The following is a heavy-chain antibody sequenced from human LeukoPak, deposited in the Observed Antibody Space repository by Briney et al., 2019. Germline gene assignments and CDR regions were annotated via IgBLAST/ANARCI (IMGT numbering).Heavy chain of an antibody. D-gene: IGHD6-13*01. Sequence: SETLSLTCTVSGGSISSYYWSWIRQPPGKGLEWIGYIHYSGSSNYNPSLKSRVTISVDTSKNQFSLKLSSVSAADTAVYYCARVGKGISSWVYFDYWGQGTLVTVSS. V-gene: IGHV4-59*08. CDR1: GGSISSYY. CDR3: ARVGKGISSWVYFDY. CDR2: IHYSGSS. J-gene: IGHJ4*02.